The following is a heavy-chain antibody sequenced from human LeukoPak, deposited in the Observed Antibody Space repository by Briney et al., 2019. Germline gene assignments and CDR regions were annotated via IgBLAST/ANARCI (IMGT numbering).Heavy chain of an antibody. J-gene: IGHJ4*02. CDR1: GYTFTGYY. CDR2: INPNSGGT. D-gene: IGHD5-18*01. CDR3: ARYSSLTRYSYGQRTINFDY. Sequence: GASVKVSCKASGYTFTGYYMHWVRQAPGQGLEWMGWINPNSGGTNYAQKFQGRVTMTRDTSISTAYMELSRLRSDDTAVYYCARYSSLTRYSYGQRTINFDYWGQGTLVTVSS. V-gene: IGHV1-2*02.